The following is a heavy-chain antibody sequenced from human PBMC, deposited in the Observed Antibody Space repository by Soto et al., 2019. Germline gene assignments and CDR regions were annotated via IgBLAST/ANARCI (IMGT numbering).Heavy chain of an antibody. V-gene: IGHV3-9*01. CDR1: GFTFDDYA. J-gene: IGHJ3*02. Sequence: GGSLRLSCAASGFTFDDYAMHWARQAPGKGLEWVSGISWNSGSIGYADSVKGRFTISRDNAKNSLYLQMNSLRAEDTALYYCAKLTAGRVDTTTGAFDIWGRGTMVTVSS. D-gene: IGHD5-18*01. CDR3: AKLTAGRVDTTTGAFDI. CDR2: ISWNSGSI.